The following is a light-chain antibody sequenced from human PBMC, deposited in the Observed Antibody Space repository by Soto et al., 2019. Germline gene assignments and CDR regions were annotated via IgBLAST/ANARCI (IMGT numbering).Light chain of an antibody. CDR1: SSNIGGNS. CDR2: STN. V-gene: IGLV1-44*01. Sequence: QSVLTQPPSASGTPGQRVTISCSGSSSNIGGNSVNWFQQLPGAAPKLLISSTNQRPSGVPDRFSGSKSGTSGSLAISGFQSGDEAEYFCAAWDESLNGFVFGAGTKVTVL. CDR3: AAWDESLNGFV. J-gene: IGLJ1*01.